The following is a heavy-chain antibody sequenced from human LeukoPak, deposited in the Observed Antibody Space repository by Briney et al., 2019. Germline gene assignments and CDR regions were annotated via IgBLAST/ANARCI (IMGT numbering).Heavy chain of an antibody. CDR1: GFTVINNY. CDR3: ARLGGIVGASYYFAY. Sequence: GGSLRLSCAACGFTVINNYMTWVRQAPGEGVEWVSVIYSGGSTYYADSVKGRFTISRENSKNTLYCQMNSLRAEDTAVYYCARLGGIVGASYYFAYWGQGTLVTVSS. V-gene: IGHV3-53*01. CDR2: IYSGGST. D-gene: IGHD1-26*01. J-gene: IGHJ4*02.